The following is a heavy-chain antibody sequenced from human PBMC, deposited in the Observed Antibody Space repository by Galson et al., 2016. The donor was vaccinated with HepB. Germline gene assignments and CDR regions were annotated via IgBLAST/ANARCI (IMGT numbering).Heavy chain of an antibody. CDR1: GYAFNTHA. CDR3: GREVSEQPLVMAH. Sequence: SVKVSCKASGYAFNTHAINWVRQAPGQGPEWMGWINTYTGEPSYAHGFTGRFVFSVDTSVNTAYLQISSLTAEDTATYYCGREVSEQPLVMAHWGQGTLVTVSS. CDR2: INTYTGEP. V-gene: IGHV7-4-1*02. J-gene: IGHJ4*02. D-gene: IGHD6-13*01.